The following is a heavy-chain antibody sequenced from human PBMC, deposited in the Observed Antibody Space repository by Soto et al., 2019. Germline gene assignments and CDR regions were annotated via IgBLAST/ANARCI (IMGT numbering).Heavy chain of an antibody. CDR1: GGTFSSYT. CDR3: ARVERYFDWLGAFDI. CDR2: IIPYLGIT. Sequence: ASVKVSCKASGGTFSSYTISWVRLAPGQGLEWMGRIIPYLGITNYAQKFQGRVTITTDTSTSTAYMELRSLRSDDTAVYYCARVERYFDWLGAFDIWGQGTMVTVSS. V-gene: IGHV1-69*02. J-gene: IGHJ3*02. D-gene: IGHD3-9*01.